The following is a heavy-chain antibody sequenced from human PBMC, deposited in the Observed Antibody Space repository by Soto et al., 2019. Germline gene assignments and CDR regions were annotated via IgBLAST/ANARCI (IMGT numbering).Heavy chain of an antibody. CDR3: AKALPGYRLPVEY. D-gene: IGHD2-2*01. Sequence: SLRLSCAASGFTFEDYAMHWVRQAPGKGLEWVSSINWNSGSIDYADSVKGRFTISRDNAKNSLYLQVNSLRVEDTALYYCAKALPGYRLPVEYWGQGTLVTVSS. CDR2: INWNSGSI. CDR1: GFTFEDYA. V-gene: IGHV3-9*01. J-gene: IGHJ4*02.